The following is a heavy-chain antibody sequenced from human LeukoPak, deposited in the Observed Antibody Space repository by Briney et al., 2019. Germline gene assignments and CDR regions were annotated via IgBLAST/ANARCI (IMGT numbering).Heavy chain of an antibody. D-gene: IGHD5-12*01. CDR3: ARNRYSGYDYLFSMGY. CDR1: GGTFSSYA. CDR2: IIPIFGTA. V-gene: IGHV1-69*13. Sequence: SVKVSCKASGGTFSSYAISWVRQAPGQGLEWMGGIIPIFGTANYAQKFQGRVTITADESTSTAYMELSSLRSEDTAVYYCARNRYSGYDYLFSMGYWGQGTLVTVSS. J-gene: IGHJ4*02.